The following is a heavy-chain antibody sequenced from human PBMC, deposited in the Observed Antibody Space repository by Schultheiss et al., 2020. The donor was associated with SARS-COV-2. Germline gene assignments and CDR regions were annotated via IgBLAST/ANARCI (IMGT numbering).Heavy chain of an antibody. CDR2: IYYSGST. V-gene: IGHV4-59*08. Sequence: SQTLSFTCTVSGGSISSYYWSWIRQPPGKGLEWIGYIYYSGSTNYNPSLKSRVTISVDTSKNQFSLKLSSVTAADTAVYYCARRDGYNYYFDYWGQGTLVTVSS. J-gene: IGHJ4*02. CDR3: ARRDGYNYYFDY. D-gene: IGHD5-24*01. CDR1: GGSISSYY.